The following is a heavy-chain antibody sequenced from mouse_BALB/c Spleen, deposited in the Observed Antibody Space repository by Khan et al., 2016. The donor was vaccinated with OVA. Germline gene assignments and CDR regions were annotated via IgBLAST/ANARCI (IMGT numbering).Heavy chain of an antibody. CDR1: GYTFTSYY. J-gene: IGHJ3*01. V-gene: IGHV1S81*02. CDR2: INPSNGGT. Sequence: QVQLQQSGAELVKPGASVKLSCKASGYTFTSYYIYWVKQRPGQGLEWIGGINPSNGGTYFNEKFESKATLTLDKSSSTAFMQVSSLTSEDSAVYYCTRSGWAAVAYWGQGTLVTVSA. D-gene: IGHD1-1*02. CDR3: TRSGWAAVAY.